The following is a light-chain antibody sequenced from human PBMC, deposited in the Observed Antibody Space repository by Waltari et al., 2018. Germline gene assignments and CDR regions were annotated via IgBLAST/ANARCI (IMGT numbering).Light chain of an antibody. CDR1: QSVLYSSNNKNY. CDR2: WAS. V-gene: IGKV4-1*01. Sequence: DIVMTQSPDSLGVSLGERATIHCKSSQSVLYSSNNKNYLSWYQQKPGQPPKMIIYWASTRESVVPDLFSGSGSGTDFTLTISSLQAEDVAVYYCLQTYVSPYTFGQGTNLEI. CDR3: LQTYVSPYT. J-gene: IGKJ2*01.